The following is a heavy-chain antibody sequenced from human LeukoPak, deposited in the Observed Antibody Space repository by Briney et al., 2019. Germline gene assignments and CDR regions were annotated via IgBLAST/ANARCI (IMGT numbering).Heavy chain of an antibody. V-gene: IGHV4-34*01. CDR3: ARGRKIVVAVGTTRTHRDYYMNV. Sequence: PSETLSLTCAVSGGSFSGYYWSWIRQSPGKGLEWIGETYRSGSTNYNPSLKSRVTISLDTSKNQFSLKLSSVTAADTAVYYCARGRKIVVAVGTTRTHRDYYMNVWGKGTTVTVSS. D-gene: IGHD2-15*01. CDR1: GGSFSGYY. J-gene: IGHJ6*03. CDR2: TYRSGST.